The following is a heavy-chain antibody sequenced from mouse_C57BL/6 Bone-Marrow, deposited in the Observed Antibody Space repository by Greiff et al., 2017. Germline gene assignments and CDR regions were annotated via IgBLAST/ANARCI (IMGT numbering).Heavy chain of an antibody. Sequence: EVHLVESGGGLVKPGGSLKLSCAASGFTFSSYAMSWVRQTPEKRLEWVATISDGGSYTYYPDNVKGRFTISRDNAKNNLYLQMSHLKSEDTAMYYCARDPPYYYGSSYWGQGTTLTVSS. V-gene: IGHV5-4*01. CDR2: ISDGGSYT. D-gene: IGHD1-1*01. CDR3: ARDPPYYYGSSY. CDR1: GFTFSSYA. J-gene: IGHJ2*01.